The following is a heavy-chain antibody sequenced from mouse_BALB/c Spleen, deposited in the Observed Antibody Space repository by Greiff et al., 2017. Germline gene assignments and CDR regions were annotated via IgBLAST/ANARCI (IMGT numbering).Heavy chain of an antibody. CDR3: ARDENSWFAY. J-gene: IGHJ3*01. V-gene: IGHV5-6-3*01. CDR1: GFTFSSYG. CDR2: INSNGGST. Sequence: EVQLVESGGGLVQPGGSLKLSCAASGFTFSSYGMSWVRQTPDKRLELVATINSNGGSTYYPDSVKGRFTISRDNAKNTLYLQMSSLKSEDTAMYYCARDENSWFAYWGQGTLVTVSA.